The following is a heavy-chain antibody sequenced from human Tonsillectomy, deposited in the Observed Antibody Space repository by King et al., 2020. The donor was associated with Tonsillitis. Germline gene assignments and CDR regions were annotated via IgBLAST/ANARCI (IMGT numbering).Heavy chain of an antibody. CDR3: ARQATPLLAPYYFDS. CDR1: GFTFTSYW. Sequence: QLVQSGAEVKKPGESLRISCKGSGFTFTSYWIGWVRQMPGKGLEWMGIIYPGDSDTRYSPSFQSQGTISADKSISTAYLQWSSLKASDTAMYYCARQATPLLAPYYFDSWGQGTLVTVSS. V-gene: IGHV5-51*01. CDR2: IYPGDSDT. D-gene: IGHD2-15*01. J-gene: IGHJ4*02.